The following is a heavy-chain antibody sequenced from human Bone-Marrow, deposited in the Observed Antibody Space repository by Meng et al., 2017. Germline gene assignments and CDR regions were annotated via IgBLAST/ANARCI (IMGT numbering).Heavy chain of an antibody. CDR2: TYHSGTT. V-gene: IGHV4-4*02. CDR1: GASIPISHW. D-gene: IGHD5-24*01. CDR3: ATQESRDGHSPY. J-gene: IGHJ4*02. Sequence: QVQLQESGPGLVEPSGTLALTCTVSGASIPISHWFTWVRQPPGKGLEWIGETYHSGTTTYSPSLKSRVTISIDKSRNHFSLKLTSVTAADTAIYYCATQESRDGHSPYWGQGTLVTVSS.